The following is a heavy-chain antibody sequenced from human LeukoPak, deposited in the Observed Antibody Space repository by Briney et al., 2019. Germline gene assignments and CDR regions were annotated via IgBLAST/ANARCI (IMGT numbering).Heavy chain of an antibody. D-gene: IGHD6-19*01. CDR2: IIPMFGTT. CDR1: EVTFSSYA. J-gene: IGHJ4*02. CDR3: ARDTVASLDY. V-gene: IGHV1-69*13. Sequence: SVKVSCKASEVTFSSYAISWVRQAPGQGLEWMGGIIPMFGTTNYAQKFQGRVTITADESTSTAYVELSSLRSEDTAIYYCARDTVASLDYWGQGTLVTVAA.